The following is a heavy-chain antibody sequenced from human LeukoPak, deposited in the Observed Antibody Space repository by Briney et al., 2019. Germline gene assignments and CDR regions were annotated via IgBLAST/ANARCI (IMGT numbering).Heavy chain of an antibody. D-gene: IGHD3-9*01. CDR3: AKGNYDILTGYIYYFDY. Sequence: PGGSLRLSCAASGFTFSSYAMSWVRQAPGKGLEWVSAISGSGGSTYYADSVKGRFTISRDNSKNTLYLQMNSLRAEDTAVYYCAKGNYDILTGYIYYFDYWGQGTLVTVSS. V-gene: IGHV3-23*01. CDR2: ISGSGGST. CDR1: GFTFSSYA. J-gene: IGHJ4*02.